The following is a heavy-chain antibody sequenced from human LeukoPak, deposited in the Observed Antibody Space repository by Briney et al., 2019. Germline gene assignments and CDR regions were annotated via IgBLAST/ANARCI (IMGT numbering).Heavy chain of an antibody. V-gene: IGHV3-23*01. CDR3: ARGPSGYHNT. CDR1: GFTFSRYA. J-gene: IGHJ4*02. Sequence: GGSLRLSCSASGFTFSRYAMSWVRQAPGKGLEWVSAISGSGGSPYNADAVKGRFTISRDNSKNTLYLQMNSLRAEDTAVYYCARGPSGYHNTGGQGTLVTVSS. CDR2: ISGSGGSP. D-gene: IGHD5-12*01.